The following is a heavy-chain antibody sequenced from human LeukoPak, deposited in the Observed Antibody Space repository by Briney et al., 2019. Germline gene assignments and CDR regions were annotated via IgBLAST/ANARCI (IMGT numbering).Heavy chain of an antibody. D-gene: IGHD3-3*01. CDR3: ARDRGQLRFLEWLFDY. Sequence: ASVKVSCKASGYTFTSYYMHWVRQAPGQGLEWMGIINPSGGSTGYAQKFQGRVTMTRDTSTSTVYMELSSLRSEDTAVYYCARDRGQLRFLEWLFDYWGQGTLVTVSS. V-gene: IGHV1-46*01. CDR2: INPSGGST. CDR1: GYTFTSYY. J-gene: IGHJ4*02.